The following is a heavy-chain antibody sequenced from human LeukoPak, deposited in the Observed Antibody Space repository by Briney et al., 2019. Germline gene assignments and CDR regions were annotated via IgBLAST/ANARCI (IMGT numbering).Heavy chain of an antibody. CDR2: IIPIFGTA. CDR3: TTRACHAGGCSSSFYYYYGLYF. CDR1: GNSISNYA. V-gene: IGHV1-69*13. Sequence: SVKVSCKASGNSISNYAVSWVRQAPGQGFEWMGGIIPIFGTADYAQKFQGRVTITADQSTSTTYMALSSLKSEDTATYYCTTRACHAGGCSSSFYYYYGLYFWGQGTTVSVSS. J-gene: IGHJ6*02. D-gene: IGHD3-16*01.